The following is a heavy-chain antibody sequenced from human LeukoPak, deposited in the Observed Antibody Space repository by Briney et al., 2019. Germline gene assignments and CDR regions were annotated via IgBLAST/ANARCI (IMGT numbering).Heavy chain of an antibody. V-gene: IGHV3-48*03. CDR2: ISTSGSII. CDR3: ARIPRGYSFGLNGLDV. J-gene: IGHJ6*02. D-gene: IGHD5-18*01. CDR1: GFTFSNYE. Sequence: GGSLRLSFSVSGFTFSNYEMNWVRQAPGKGLEWVSYISTSGSIIYYTDSVKGRFTISRDNAKNSLYLQMNILRAEDTAVYYCARIPRGYSFGLNGLDVWGQGTTVTVSS.